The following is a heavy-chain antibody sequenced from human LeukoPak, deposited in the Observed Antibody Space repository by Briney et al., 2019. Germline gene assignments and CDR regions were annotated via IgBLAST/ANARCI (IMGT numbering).Heavy chain of an antibody. V-gene: IGHV3-7*01. CDR1: GFTFSNYW. Sequence: GGSLRLSCAASGFTFSNYWMSWVRQAPGKGLEWVANIKQDGSEKYYVDSVKGRFTISRDNAKNSLSLQMNSLRAEDTVVYYCARGIADDYWGQGTLVTVSS. D-gene: IGHD6-13*01. CDR2: IKQDGSEK. J-gene: IGHJ4*02. CDR3: ARGIADDY.